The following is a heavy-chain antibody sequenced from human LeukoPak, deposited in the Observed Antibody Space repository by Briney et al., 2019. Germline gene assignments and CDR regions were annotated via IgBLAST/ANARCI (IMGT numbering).Heavy chain of an antibody. Sequence: SETLSLTCTVSGGSISSYYWSWIRQPAGKGLEWIGRIYTSGSTNYNPSLKSRVTMSVDTSKNQFSLKLSSVTTADTAVYYCAREGYYYGSGTYIDYWGQGTLVTVSS. D-gene: IGHD3-10*01. J-gene: IGHJ4*02. CDR3: AREGYYYGSGTYIDY. V-gene: IGHV4-4*07. CDR1: GGSISSYY. CDR2: IYTSGST.